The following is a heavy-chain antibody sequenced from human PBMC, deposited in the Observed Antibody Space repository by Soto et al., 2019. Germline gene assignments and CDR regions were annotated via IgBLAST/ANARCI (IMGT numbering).Heavy chain of an antibody. V-gene: IGHV3-48*01. CDR2: IGIGSSTK. J-gene: IGHJ4*02. Sequence: PGGSLRLSCAASGVTFRNYGMNWVRQAPGKGLEWVSYIGIGSSTKYYADSVKGRFTISRDNSKNTLYLQMNSLRAEDTAVYYCARYSSGGGFDYWGQGTLVTVSS. CDR1: GVTFRNYG. D-gene: IGHD6-25*01. CDR3: ARYSSGGGFDY.